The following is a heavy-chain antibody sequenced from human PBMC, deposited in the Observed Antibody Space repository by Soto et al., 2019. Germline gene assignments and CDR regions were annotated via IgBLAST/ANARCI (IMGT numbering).Heavy chain of an antibody. CDR3: AKDPLRFLEWLANHYYYYYGMDV. D-gene: IGHD3-3*01. CDR2: ISGSGGST. J-gene: IGHJ6*02. V-gene: IGHV3-23*01. Sequence: PGGSLRLSCAASGFTFSSYAMSWVRQAPGKGLEWVSAISGSGGSTYYADSVKGRFTISRDNSKNTLYLQMNSLRAEDTFVYFCAKDPLRFLEWLANHYYYYYGMDVWGQGTTVTVSS. CDR1: GFTFSSYA.